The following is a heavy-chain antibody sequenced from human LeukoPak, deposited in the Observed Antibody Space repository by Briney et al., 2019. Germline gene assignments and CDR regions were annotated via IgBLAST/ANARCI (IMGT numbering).Heavy chain of an antibody. CDR1: GFTFSNYE. V-gene: IGHV3-48*03. CDR2: ISSSGSTI. D-gene: IGHD1-26*01. CDR3: ARDPYSGRYVDYYYYYVDV. J-gene: IGHJ6*03. Sequence: GGSLRLSCAASGFTFSNYEMNWVRQAPGKGLEWVSYISSSGSTIYYADSVKGRFTISRDNAKNSLYLQMNSLRAEDTAVYYCARDPYSGRYVDYYYYYVDVWGKGTTVTISS.